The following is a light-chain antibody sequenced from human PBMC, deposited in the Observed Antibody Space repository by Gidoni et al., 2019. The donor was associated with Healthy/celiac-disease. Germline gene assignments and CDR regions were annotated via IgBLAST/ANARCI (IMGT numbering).Light chain of an antibody. J-gene: IGLJ2*01. V-gene: IGLV1-40*01. CDR2: GNS. CDR1: SSNIGAGYD. CDR3: QSYDSSLSGSV. Sequence: SCTGSSSNIGAGYDVHWYQQLPGTAPKLLIYGNSNRPSGVPDRFSGSKSGTSAYLAITGLQADEEADYYCQSYDSSLSGSVFGGGTKLTVL.